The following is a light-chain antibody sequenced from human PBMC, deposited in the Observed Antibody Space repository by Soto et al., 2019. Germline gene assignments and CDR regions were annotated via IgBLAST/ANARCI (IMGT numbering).Light chain of an antibody. V-gene: IGKV1-5*01. CDR1: QSIETW. J-gene: IGKJ1*01. CDR3: QHFNSFSWT. Sequence: GDRVTITCRASQSIETWLAWYQQKPGKVPKLLIYDAFKLQSGVPSRFSGSGSGTEFTLTINSLQPDDFATYYCQHFNSFSWTFGQGTKVDNK. CDR2: DAF.